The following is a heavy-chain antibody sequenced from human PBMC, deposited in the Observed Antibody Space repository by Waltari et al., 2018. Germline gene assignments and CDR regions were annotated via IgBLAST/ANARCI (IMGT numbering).Heavy chain of an antibody. Sequence: QVQLQESGPGLVKPSETLSLTCTVPGGSISSYYWSWIRQPPGKGLEWIGYIYYREITNYNPSLRSRVTISVDPLKNQFSPKQGSVTAAATCVNYCTRTESHYYDCWSGYSTNNWFDPWGQGTLVTVSS. CDR3: TRTESHYYDCWSGYSTNNWFDP. CDR1: GGSISSYY. J-gene: IGHJ5*02. V-gene: IGHV4-59*01. D-gene: IGHD3-3*01. CDR2: IYYREIT.